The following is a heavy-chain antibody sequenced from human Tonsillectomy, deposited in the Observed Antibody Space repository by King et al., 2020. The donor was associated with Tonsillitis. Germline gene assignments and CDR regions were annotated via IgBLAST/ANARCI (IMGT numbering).Heavy chain of an antibody. D-gene: IGHD3-3*01. CDR3: ALAAYYDFWSGYYKEDWGYYYGMDV. J-gene: IGHJ6*02. Sequence: VQLVESGGGLVQPGGSLRLSCAASGFTFSSYAMSWVRQAPGKGLEWVSAISGSGGSTYYADSVKGRFTISRDNAKNTLYLQMNSLSAEDTAVYYCALAAYYDFWSGYYKEDWGYYYGMDVWGQGTTVTVSS. CDR1: GFTFSSYA. V-gene: IGHV3-23*04. CDR2: ISGSGGST.